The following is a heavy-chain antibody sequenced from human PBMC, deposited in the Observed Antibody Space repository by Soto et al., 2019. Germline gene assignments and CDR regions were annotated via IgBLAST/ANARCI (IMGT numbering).Heavy chain of an antibody. J-gene: IGHJ4*02. CDR1: GDSINNENW. Sequence: QVQLQESGPGLVKPSETLSLTCAVSGDSINNENWWSWVRQPPGKGLEWVGEIYHRGGTNYNPSLKSRVTISVDKSKNRFSLRLTSVTAADTAVYYCAKTGTYSSAYLDYWGRGTVVTVSS. V-gene: IGHV4-4*02. CDR2: IYHRGGT. CDR3: AKTGTYSSAYLDY. D-gene: IGHD1-7*01.